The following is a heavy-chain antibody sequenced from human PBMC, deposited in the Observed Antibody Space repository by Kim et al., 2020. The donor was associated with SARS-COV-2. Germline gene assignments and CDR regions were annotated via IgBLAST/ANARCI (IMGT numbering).Heavy chain of an antibody. CDR3: TRGSRNYHYYMDV. Sequence: YNRSRQSRVTISVDTSKNPVSLKLSSVTAADKAAYYCTRGSRNYHYYMDVWGKGTTVTVSS. J-gene: IGHJ6*03. V-gene: IGHV4-4*08. D-gene: IGHD3-10*01.